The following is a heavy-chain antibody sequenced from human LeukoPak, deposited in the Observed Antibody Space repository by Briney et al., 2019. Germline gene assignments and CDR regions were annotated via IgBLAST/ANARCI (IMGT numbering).Heavy chain of an antibody. V-gene: IGHV5-51*01. Sequence: GESLKISCKGSGYIFTNYWVGWVRQLPGKGLEWMGIIYPGDSDIRYSPSFQGQVTISADKSISTAYLQWSSLKASDTAMYYCARRDGNPSNFDIWGPGTKVIVSS. CDR1: GYIFTNYW. CDR3: ARRDGNPSNFDI. D-gene: IGHD1-26*01. J-gene: IGHJ3*02. CDR2: IYPGDSDI.